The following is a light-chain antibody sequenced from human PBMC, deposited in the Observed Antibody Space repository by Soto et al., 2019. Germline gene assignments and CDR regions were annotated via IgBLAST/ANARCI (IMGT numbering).Light chain of an antibody. Sequence: QSVLTQPPSVSGTPGLRVNISCSGGISNIGEDTVNWYQQLRGTAPKLLMFNDDKRPSGVPDRFSGSRSGTSASLAISGLQSDDEAVYFCSTWDDSLNGWVFGGGTKLTVL. V-gene: IGLV1-44*01. CDR3: STWDDSLNGWV. CDR1: ISNIGEDT. J-gene: IGLJ3*02. CDR2: NDD.